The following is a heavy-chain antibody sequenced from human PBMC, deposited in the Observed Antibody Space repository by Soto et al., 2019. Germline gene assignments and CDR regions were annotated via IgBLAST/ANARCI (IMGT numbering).Heavy chain of an antibody. J-gene: IGHJ4*02. Sequence: PSETLSLTCAFYCGSFIGYYWSWIRQPPGKGLEWIGEINHSGSTNYNPSLKSRVTISVDTSKNQFSLKLSSVTAADTAAYYCARGRDGYNSDYFDYWGQGTLVTVSS. D-gene: IGHD5-12*01. V-gene: IGHV4-34*01. CDR3: ARGRDGYNSDYFDY. CDR1: CGSFIGYY. CDR2: INHSGST.